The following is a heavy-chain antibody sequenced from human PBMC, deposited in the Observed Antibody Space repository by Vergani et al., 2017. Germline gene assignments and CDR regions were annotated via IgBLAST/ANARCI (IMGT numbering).Heavy chain of an antibody. J-gene: IGHJ4*02. D-gene: IGHD5-12*01. V-gene: IGHV3-53*01. CDR1: GFTVSSNY. Sequence: EVQLVESGGGLIQPGGSLRLSCAASGFTVSSNYMSWVRQAPGKGLEWVSVIYSCGSTYYADSVKGRFTISRDNSKNTLYLQMNSLRAEDTAVYYCAKDSETPCGYSGATCGPLYYFDYWGQGTLVTVSS. CDR3: AKDSETPCGYSGATCGPLYYFDY. CDR2: IYSCGST.